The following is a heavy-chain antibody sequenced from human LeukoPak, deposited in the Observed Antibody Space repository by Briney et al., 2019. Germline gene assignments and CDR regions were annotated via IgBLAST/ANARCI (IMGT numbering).Heavy chain of an antibody. CDR2: ISYDGSNK. Sequence: PGRSLRLSCAASGFTFSSYGMDWVRQAPGKGLEWVAGISYDGSNKYYADSVKGRFTISRDNSKNTLYLQMNSLRAEDTAVYYCARGSKSTSCYDYWGQGTLVTVSS. D-gene: IGHD2-2*01. CDR3: ARGSKSTSCYDY. V-gene: IGHV3-30*03. J-gene: IGHJ4*02. CDR1: GFTFSSYG.